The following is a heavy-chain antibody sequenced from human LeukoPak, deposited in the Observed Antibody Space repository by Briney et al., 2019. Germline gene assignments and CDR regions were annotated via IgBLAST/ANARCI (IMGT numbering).Heavy chain of an antibody. D-gene: IGHD3-3*01. V-gene: IGHV1-18*01. Sequence: ASVKVSCKASGYTFTSYGISWVRQAPGQGLEWMGWISAYNGNTNYAQKLQGRVTMTTDTSTSTAYMELRSLRSDDTAVYYCARGNNYDFGSGYYRFDPWGQGTLVTVSS. J-gene: IGHJ5*02. CDR1: GYTFTSYG. CDR3: ARGNNYDFGSGYYRFDP. CDR2: ISAYNGNT.